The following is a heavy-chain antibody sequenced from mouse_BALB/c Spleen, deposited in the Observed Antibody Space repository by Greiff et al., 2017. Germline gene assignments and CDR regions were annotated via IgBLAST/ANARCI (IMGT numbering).Heavy chain of an antibody. J-gene: IGHJ2*01. CDR1: GYAFSSSW. CDR2: IYPGDGDT. CDR3: ARPPRTGTYFDY. D-gene: IGHD4-1*01. Sequence: VMLVESGPELVKPGASVKISCKASGYAFSSSWMNWVKQRPGQGLEWIGRIYPGDGDTNYNGKFKGKATLTADKSSSTAYMQLSSLTSVDSAVYFCARPPRTGTYFDYWGQGTTLTVSS. V-gene: IGHV1-82*01.